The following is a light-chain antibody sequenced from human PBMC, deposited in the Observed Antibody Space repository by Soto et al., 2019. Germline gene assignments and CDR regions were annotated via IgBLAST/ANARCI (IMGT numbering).Light chain of an antibody. V-gene: IGKV3-11*01. CDR3: QVRNSWPPLFT. CDR2: DAS. Sequence: EIVLTQSPATLSLSPGERATLSCRAGQSVSNHLAWYQQQPGQAPRLLIYDASKRATGSPARFSGSGSGTDFTLTISGLEPEDFAVYYCQVRNSWPPLFTFGPGTKVDIK. CDR1: QSVSNH. J-gene: IGKJ3*01.